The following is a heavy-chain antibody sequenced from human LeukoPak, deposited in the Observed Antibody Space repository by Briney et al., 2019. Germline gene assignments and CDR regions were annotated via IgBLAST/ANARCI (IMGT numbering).Heavy chain of an antibody. J-gene: IGHJ5*02. Sequence: SETLSLTCTVSGGSISSYYWSWIRQPPGKGLEWIGEINHSGSTNYNPSLKSRVTISVDTSKNQFSLKLSSVTAADTAVYYCARASVREMATINWFDPWGQGTLVTVSS. V-gene: IGHV4-34*01. CDR1: GGSISSYY. D-gene: IGHD5-24*01. CDR2: INHSGST. CDR3: ARASVREMATINWFDP.